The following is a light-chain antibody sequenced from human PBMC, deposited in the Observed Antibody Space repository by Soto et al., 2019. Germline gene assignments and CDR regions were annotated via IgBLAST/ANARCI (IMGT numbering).Light chain of an antibody. CDR3: SSYTISNTIV. Sequence: QSALTQPASVAGSPGQSITISCTGTSSDVGGSTYVSWYQQHPGKAPILIIYPVTDRPSGVSNRFSASKYGNTASLTISGLQAEDEADYFCSSYTISNTIVFGTGTKLTVL. CDR1: SSDVGGSTY. CDR2: PVT. J-gene: IGLJ1*01. V-gene: IGLV2-14*03.